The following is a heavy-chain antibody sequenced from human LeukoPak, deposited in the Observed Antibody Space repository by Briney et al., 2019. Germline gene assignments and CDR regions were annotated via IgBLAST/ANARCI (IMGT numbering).Heavy chain of an antibody. CDR2: ISDSGGST. J-gene: IGHJ4*02. D-gene: IGHD2-15*01. CDR1: GFTFSSYS. CDR3: AKANGGSYYSASDY. Sequence: PGGSLRLSCAASGFTFSSYSMNWVRQAPGKGLEWVSVISDSGGSTYYADSVKGRFTISRDNSKNTLYLQMNSLRAEDTAVYYCAKANGGSYYSASDYWGQGTLVTVSS. V-gene: IGHV3-23*01.